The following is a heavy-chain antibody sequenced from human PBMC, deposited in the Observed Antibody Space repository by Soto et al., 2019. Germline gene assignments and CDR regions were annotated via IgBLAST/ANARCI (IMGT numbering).Heavy chain of an antibody. V-gene: IGHV3-48*01. D-gene: IGHD2-2*01. CDR2: ISSSSSTI. CDR3: ASLAEYCCSTSCYPSFDL. CDR1: GFTFSSYS. Sequence: EVQLVESGGGLVQPGGSLRLSCAASGFTFSSYSMNWVRQAPGKGLEWVSYISSSSSTIYYADSVKGRFTISRDNAKNSLYLPTNSLRSEDTAVYYCASLAEYCCSTSCYPSFDLWGRGTLVTVSS. J-gene: IGHJ2*01.